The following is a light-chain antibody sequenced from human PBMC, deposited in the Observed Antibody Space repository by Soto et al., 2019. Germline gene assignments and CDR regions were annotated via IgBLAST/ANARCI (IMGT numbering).Light chain of an antibody. CDR2: DVS. V-gene: IGLV2-14*01. J-gene: IGLJ1*01. CDR1: SSDVGGYNY. CDR3: SSYTSSSTLHYV. Sequence: QSVLTQPASVSGSPGQSITISCTGTSSDVGGYNYVSWYQQHPGKAPKRMIYDVSNRPSGVSNRFSGSKSGNTASLTISGLQAEDEADYYCSSYTSSSTLHYVFGTGTKVTVL.